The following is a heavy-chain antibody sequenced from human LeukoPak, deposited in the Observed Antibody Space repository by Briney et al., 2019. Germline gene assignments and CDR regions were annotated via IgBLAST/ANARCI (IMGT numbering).Heavy chain of an antibody. CDR1: GFTFSNAW. Sequence: GGSLRLSCAASGFTFSNAWMTWVRQAPGKGLEWVGRIKSKIDGGTTDYAAPVKGRFTISRDDSKNTLYLQMISLKNEDTAVYYCTTDPPNWHVGYYYYMDVWGKGTTVIVSS. J-gene: IGHJ6*03. CDR2: IKSKIDGGTT. V-gene: IGHV3-15*01. CDR3: TTDPPNWHVGYYYYMDV. D-gene: IGHD1-1*01.